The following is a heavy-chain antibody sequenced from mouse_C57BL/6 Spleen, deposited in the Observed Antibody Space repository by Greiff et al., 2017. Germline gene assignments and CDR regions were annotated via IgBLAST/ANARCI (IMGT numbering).Heavy chain of an antibody. CDR1: GFTFSDYY. CDR3: ARQGTTVVATEYFDV. J-gene: IGHJ1*03. CDR2: ISNGGGST. D-gene: IGHD1-1*01. Sequence: EVKLVESGGGLVQPGGSLKLSCAASGFTFSDYYMYWVRQTPEKRLEWVAYISNGGGSTYYPDTVKGRFTISRDNAKNTLYLPMSRLNSEDTAMYYGARQGTTVVATEYFDVWGTGTTVTVSS. V-gene: IGHV5-12*01.